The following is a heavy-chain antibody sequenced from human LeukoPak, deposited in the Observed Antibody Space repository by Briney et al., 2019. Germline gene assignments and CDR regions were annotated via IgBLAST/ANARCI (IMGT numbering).Heavy chain of an antibody. V-gene: IGHV3-30*02. J-gene: IGHJ4*02. Sequence: PGGSLRLSCAASGFTFISYGMHGVRQAPGKGREWGAFILHDVRNKYYADSVKGRFTISRENTKHMLNLQMTSLRVEDTAVFYCAKDWGWGFDYWGQGNLVTVSS. CDR1: GFTFISYG. D-gene: IGHD3-16*01. CDR2: ILHDVRNK. CDR3: AKDWGWGFDY.